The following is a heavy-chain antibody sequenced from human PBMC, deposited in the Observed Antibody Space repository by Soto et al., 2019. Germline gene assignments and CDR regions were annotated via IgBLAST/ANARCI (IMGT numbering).Heavy chain of an antibody. J-gene: IGHJ3*02. CDR1: GGSISSYY. Sequence: PSETLSLTCTVSGGSISSYYWSWIRQPPGKGLEWIGYIYYSGSTNYNPSLKSRVTISVDTSKNQFSLKLSSVTAADTAVYYCARGFLAAAGTNAFDIWGQGTMVTVSS. CDR3: ARGFLAAAGTNAFDI. V-gene: IGHV4-59*01. D-gene: IGHD6-13*01. CDR2: IYYSGST.